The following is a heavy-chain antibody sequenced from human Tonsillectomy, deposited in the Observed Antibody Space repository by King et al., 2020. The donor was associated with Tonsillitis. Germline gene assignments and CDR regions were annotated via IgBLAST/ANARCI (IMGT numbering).Heavy chain of an antibody. J-gene: IGHJ3*02. CDR2: IYTSGST. Sequence: QLQESGPGLVKPSQTLSLTCTVSGGSIISGSYYWSWIRQPPGKGLEGIGRIYTSGSTTYNPSLQSRVTMSVDTSKNQFSLKLSSVTAADTAVYYCAREPARITIFGVVSRTDAFDIWGQGTMVTVSS. V-gene: IGHV4-61*02. D-gene: IGHD3-3*01. CDR3: AREPARITIFGVVSRTDAFDI. CDR1: GGSIISGSYY.